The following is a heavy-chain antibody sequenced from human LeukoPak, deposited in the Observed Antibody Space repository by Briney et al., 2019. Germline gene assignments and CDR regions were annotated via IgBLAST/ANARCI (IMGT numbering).Heavy chain of an antibody. Sequence: GGSLRLSCSASGFTFSTYAMHWVRQAPGKGLEYVSAISTNGGTTYYAESSRGRFAISRDNSKNTLYLQMSSLRADDTAVYYCVKGPGPTVNYYFGFWGQGTLVTVSS. D-gene: IGHD4-17*01. CDR2: ISTNGGTT. CDR1: GFTFSTYA. J-gene: IGHJ4*02. V-gene: IGHV3-64D*06. CDR3: VKGPGPTVNYYFGF.